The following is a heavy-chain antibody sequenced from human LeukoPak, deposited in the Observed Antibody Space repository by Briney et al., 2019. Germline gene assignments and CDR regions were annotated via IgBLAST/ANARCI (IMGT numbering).Heavy chain of an antibody. D-gene: IGHD6-13*01. Sequence: GGSLRLSCAASGFTFSTYWMHWVRQAPGKGLVWVSRISGDGSATTYADSMKGRFTVSRDNAKNTLYLQLSSLRAEDTAIYYCARTTGGPASTWAFDIWGQGTMVTV. J-gene: IGHJ3*02. CDR2: ISGDGSAT. CDR3: ARTTGGPASTWAFDI. V-gene: IGHV3-74*01. CDR1: GFTFSTYW.